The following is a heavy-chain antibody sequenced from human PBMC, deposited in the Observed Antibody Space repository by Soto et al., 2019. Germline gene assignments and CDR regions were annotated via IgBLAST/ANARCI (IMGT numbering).Heavy chain of an antibody. V-gene: IGHV1-69*13. CDR2: IIPIFGTA. J-gene: IGHJ4*02. CDR3: AINYYDSSGYYPPSFFDY. CDR1: GGTFSSYA. Sequence: SVKVSCKASGGTFSSYAISWVRQAPGQGLEWMGGIIPIFGTANCAQKFQGRVTITADESTSTAYMELSSLRSEDTAVYYCAINYYDSSGYYPPSFFDYWGQGTLVTVSS. D-gene: IGHD3-22*01.